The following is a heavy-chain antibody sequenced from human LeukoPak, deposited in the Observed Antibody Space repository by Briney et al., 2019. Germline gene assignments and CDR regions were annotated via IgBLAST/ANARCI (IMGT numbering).Heavy chain of an antibody. J-gene: IGHJ4*02. CDR1: GYTFTSYY. D-gene: IGHD2-15*01. V-gene: IGHV1-2*02. CDR3: ARGIGYCSGGSCPNYYY. Sequence: ASVKVSCKASGYTFTSYYMHWVRQAPGQGLEWMGWINPNSGGTNYAQKFQGRVTMTRDTSISTAYMELSRLRSDDTAVYYCARGIGYCSGGSCPNYYYWGQGTLVTVSS. CDR2: INPNSGGT.